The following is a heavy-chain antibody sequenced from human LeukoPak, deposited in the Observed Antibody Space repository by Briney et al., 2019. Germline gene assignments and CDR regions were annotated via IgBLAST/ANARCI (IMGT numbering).Heavy chain of an antibody. Sequence: GESLKISCKGSGYGFTSYWIGWVRQRPGKGLEWMGIIYPRDSDTRYSPSFQGQVTISADKSISTAYLQWRSLKASDTAMYYCARSAGYCSSTSCYTGVGYFDYWGQGTLVTVSS. CDR3: ARSAGYCSSTSCYTGVGYFDY. J-gene: IGHJ4*02. CDR1: GYGFTSYW. V-gene: IGHV5-51*01. D-gene: IGHD2-2*02. CDR2: IYPRDSDT.